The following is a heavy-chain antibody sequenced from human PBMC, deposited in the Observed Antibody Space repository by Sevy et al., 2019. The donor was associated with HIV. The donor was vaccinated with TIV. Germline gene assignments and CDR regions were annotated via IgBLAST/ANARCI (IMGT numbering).Heavy chain of an antibody. J-gene: IGHJ5*02. CDR1: GGSISSYY. CDR3: AREYHLGVERELSRPQNWFDP. Sequence: SESLSLTCTVFGGSISSYYWNWIRQPPGKGLEWVGYIYYSGSTNYNPSLKSRVTISVDMSKNQSSLKLSSVTAADTAVYYCAREYHLGVERELSRPQNWFDPWGQGTLVTVSS. V-gene: IGHV4-59*01. D-gene: IGHD1-7*01. CDR2: IYYSGST.